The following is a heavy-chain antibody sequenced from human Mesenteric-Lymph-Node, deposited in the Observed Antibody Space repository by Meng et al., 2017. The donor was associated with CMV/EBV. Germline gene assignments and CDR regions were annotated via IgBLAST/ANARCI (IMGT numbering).Heavy chain of an antibody. Sequence: QFQLVQSGPEVHKPTSSVTVSCKASGGTSSSYTISWVRQAPGQGLEWMGRIIPILGIANYAQKFQGRVTITADKSTSTAYMELSSLRSEDTAVYYCAGGIAAAGSRWFDPWGQGTLVTVSS. D-gene: IGHD6-13*01. CDR2: IIPILGIA. J-gene: IGHJ5*02. CDR3: AGGIAAAGSRWFDP. CDR1: GGTSSSYT. V-gene: IGHV1-69*02.